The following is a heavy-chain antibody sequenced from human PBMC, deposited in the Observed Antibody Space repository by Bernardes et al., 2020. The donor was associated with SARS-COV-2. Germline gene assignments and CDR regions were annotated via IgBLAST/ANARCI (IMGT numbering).Heavy chain of an antibody. CDR3: AREIETPGHWYFDL. D-gene: IGHD3-22*01. CDR1: GFTFSSYD. Sequence: SLIPSCAASGFTFSSYDIHWVRQVTGNGLEWVSSIGSGGGTNYAGSVKGRFTISRENAKSSSYLQMNGLRAGDTAVYYCAREIETPGHWYFDLWGRGTLVTVSS. V-gene: IGHV3-13*04. J-gene: IGHJ2*01. CDR2: IGSGGGT.